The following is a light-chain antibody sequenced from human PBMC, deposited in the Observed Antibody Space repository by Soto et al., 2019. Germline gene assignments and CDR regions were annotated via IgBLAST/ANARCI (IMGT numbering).Light chain of an antibody. V-gene: IGKV4-1*01. CDR2: WAS. J-gene: IGKJ2*01. CDR3: QQSYDTPVH. CDR1: QSGLYSSDNKNS. Sequence: DIVMTQTPDSLAVSLGERATINCKSSQSGLYSSDNKNSLAWYQQKPGQPPKLLIYWASTRESGVPDRFSGSGSGTDFTLPISSLQAEYVAVYYCQQSYDTPVHVGQGTKLEIK.